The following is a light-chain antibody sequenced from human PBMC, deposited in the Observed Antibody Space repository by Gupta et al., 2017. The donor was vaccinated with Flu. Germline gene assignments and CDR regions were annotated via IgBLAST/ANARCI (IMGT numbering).Light chain of an antibody. V-gene: IGLV3-25*03. J-gene: IGLJ3*02. CDR1: TLAKQY. Sequence: SYELTQPPSVSVSPGPTARITCSGETLAKQYAYWYQQKPGQAPMLVIDKDSERPSGIPRRFSGSNSGTIVTLTISGVQAEDEADYYCQSADSSGTYKVFGGGTKLTVL. CDR2: KDS. CDR3: QSADSSGTYKV.